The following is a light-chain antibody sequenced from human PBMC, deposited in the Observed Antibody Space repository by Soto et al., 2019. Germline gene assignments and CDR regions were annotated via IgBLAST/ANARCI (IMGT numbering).Light chain of an antibody. CDR3: QQYNNWPPRYT. J-gene: IGKJ2*01. Sequence: EIVMTQSPATLSVSPGERAALSCRASQRMSSNLTWYQQKPGQAPRLLIYGASTRATGIPARFSGSGSGTEFTLTISSLQSEDFAVYYCQQYNNWPPRYTFGQGTKLEMK. V-gene: IGKV3-15*01. CDR1: QRMSSN. CDR2: GAS.